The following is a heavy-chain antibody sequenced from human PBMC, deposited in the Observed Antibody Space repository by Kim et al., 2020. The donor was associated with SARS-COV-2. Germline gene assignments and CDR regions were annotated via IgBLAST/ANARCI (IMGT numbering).Heavy chain of an antibody. CDR3: ARGRGYVWGSYRIDY. Sequence: PSLKSRVTISVDTSKNQFSRKLSSVTAADTAVYYCARGRGYVWGSYRIDYWGQGTLVTVSS. J-gene: IGHJ4*02. D-gene: IGHD3-16*02. V-gene: IGHV4-34*01.